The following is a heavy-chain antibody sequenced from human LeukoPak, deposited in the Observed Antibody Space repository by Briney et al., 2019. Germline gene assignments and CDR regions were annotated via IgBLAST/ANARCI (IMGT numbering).Heavy chain of an antibody. CDR3: ARLAAAGTAWFDP. Sequence: PSETLSLTCTVSGGSISSSSYYWGWIRQPPGKGLEWIGSIYYSGSTYYNPSLKSRVTMSVDTSKNQFSLKLSSVTAADTAVYYCARLAAAGTAWFDPWGQGTLVTVSS. CDR1: GGSISSSSYY. D-gene: IGHD6-13*01. V-gene: IGHV4-39*07. CDR2: IYYSGST. J-gene: IGHJ5*02.